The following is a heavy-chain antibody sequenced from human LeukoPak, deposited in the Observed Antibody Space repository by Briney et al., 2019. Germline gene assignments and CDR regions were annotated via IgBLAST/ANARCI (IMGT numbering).Heavy chain of an antibody. CDR1: GGTLSSYA. V-gene: IGHV1-2*02. CDR2: INPNSGGT. D-gene: IGHD2-21*01. Sequence: ASVKVSCKASGGTLSSYAISWVRQAPGQGLEWMGWINPNSGGTNYAQKFQGRVTMTRDTSISTAYMELSRLRSDDTAVYYCARARSVVVIATFDYWGQGTLVTVSS. CDR3: ARARSVVVIATFDY. J-gene: IGHJ4*02.